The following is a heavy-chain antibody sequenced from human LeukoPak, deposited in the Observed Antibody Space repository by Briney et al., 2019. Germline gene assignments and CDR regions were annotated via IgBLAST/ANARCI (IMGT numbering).Heavy chain of an antibody. CDR3: AKDRITMVRGVIIEWFDP. CDR2: ISGSGGST. V-gene: IGHV3-23*01. D-gene: IGHD3-10*01. Sequence: GGSLRLSCAASGFTFSSYGMSWVRQAPGKGLEWVSAISGSGGSTYYADSVKGRFTISRDNSKNTLYLQMNSLRAEDTAVYYCAKDRITMVRGVIIEWFDPWGQGTLVTVSS. J-gene: IGHJ5*02. CDR1: GFTFSSYG.